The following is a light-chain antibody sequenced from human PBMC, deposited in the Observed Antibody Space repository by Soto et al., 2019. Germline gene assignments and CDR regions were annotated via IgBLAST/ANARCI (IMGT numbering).Light chain of an antibody. CDR2: EVN. Sequence: QSALTQPASVSGSPGQSITISCTGTSSDDGNYDYVSWYQQHPGKAPKLMIYEVNTRPSGVSIRFSGSKSGNAASLTISGLQAEDEADYYCTSHTPSSAVLFGGGTKLTVL. J-gene: IGLJ2*01. CDR1: SSDDGNYDY. V-gene: IGLV2-14*03. CDR3: TSHTPSSAVL.